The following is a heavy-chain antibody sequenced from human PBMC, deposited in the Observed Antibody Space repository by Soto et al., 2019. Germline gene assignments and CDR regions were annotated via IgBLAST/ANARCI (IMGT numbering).Heavy chain of an antibody. CDR2: IYYSGST. Sequence: SETLSLTGTVSGGSISSYYWSWIRQPPGKGLEWIGYIYYSGSTNYNPSLKSRVTMSVDTSKNQFSLKLSSVTAADTAVYYCAREPRSTYYDFWSGETYYGMDVWGQGTTVTVSS. CDR3: AREPRSTYYDFWSGETYYGMDV. CDR1: GGSISSYY. D-gene: IGHD3-3*01. V-gene: IGHV4-59*01. J-gene: IGHJ6*02.